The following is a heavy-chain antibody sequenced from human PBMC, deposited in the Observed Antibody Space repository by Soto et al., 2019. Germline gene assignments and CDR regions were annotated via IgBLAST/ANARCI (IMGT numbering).Heavy chain of an antibody. CDR2: IYYSGIT. CDR1: GGSISSYY. Sequence: QVQLQESGPGLVKPSETLSLTCTVSGGSISSYYWCWIRQPPGKGLEWIGYIYYSGITNYNPSLKTRVTISVDTSKNQFSLKLSSVTAADTAVYYWASLPWADYGGIFVPWGQGTLVTVSS. CDR3: ASLPWADYGGIFVP. V-gene: IGHV4-59*01. J-gene: IGHJ5*02. D-gene: IGHD4-17*01.